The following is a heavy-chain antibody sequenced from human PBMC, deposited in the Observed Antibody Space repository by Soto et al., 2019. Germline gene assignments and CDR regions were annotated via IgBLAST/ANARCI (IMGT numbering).Heavy chain of an antibody. D-gene: IGHD4-4*01. V-gene: IGHV3-7*01. Sequence: EVHLVESGGALVQPGGSLGLSCVVSGFTFSRYWMSWVRQAPGKGLEWVANIKEDGSEKYYVDSVRGRFTISRDNTKNSLYLQMSSLRAEDTAVYYGARDMDDSSDYGDYWGQGNLVTVSS. CDR2: IKEDGSEK. J-gene: IGHJ4*02. CDR1: GFTFSRYW. CDR3: ARDMDDSSDYGDY.